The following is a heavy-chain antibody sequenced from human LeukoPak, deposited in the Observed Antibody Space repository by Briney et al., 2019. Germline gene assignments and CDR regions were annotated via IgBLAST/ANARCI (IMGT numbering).Heavy chain of an antibody. CDR2: IRYDGSNK. CDR3: ARELLGESFDI. J-gene: IGHJ3*02. CDR1: GGSFSGYY. Sequence: LSLTCAVYGGSFSGYYWSWIRQSPGKGLEWVAFIRYDGSNKYYADSVKGRFTISRDNAKNSLYLQMNSLRAEDTALYYCARELLGESFDIWGQGTMVTVSS. V-gene: IGHV3-33*08. D-gene: IGHD2-21*01.